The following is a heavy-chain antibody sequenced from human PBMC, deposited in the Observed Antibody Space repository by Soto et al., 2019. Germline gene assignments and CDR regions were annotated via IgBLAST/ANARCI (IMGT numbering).Heavy chain of an antibody. Sequence: QVQLQESGPGLVKPSQTLSLTCTVSGGSISSGDYYWSWIRQPPGKGLEWIGYIYYSGSTYYNPSLKRRVTISVDTSKNQFSLKLSSVTAADTAVYYCARDGSCSGGSCYHWFDPWGQGTLVTVSS. CDR3: ARDGSCSGGSCYHWFDP. V-gene: IGHV4-30-4*01. J-gene: IGHJ5*02. D-gene: IGHD2-15*01. CDR1: GGSISSGDYY. CDR2: IYYSGST.